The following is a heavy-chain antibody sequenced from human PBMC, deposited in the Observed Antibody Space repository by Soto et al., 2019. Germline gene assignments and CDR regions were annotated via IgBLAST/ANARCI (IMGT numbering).Heavy chain of an antibody. D-gene: IGHD4-17*01. CDR2: IYPGDSDT. J-gene: IGHJ6*02. CDR3: ARPVTTPSYYYYGMDV. Sequence: RGESLKISCKGSGYSFTSYWIGWVRQMPGKGLEWMGIIYPGDSDTRYSPSFQGQVTISADKSISTAYLQWSSLKASDTAMYYCARPVTTPSYYYYGMDVWGQGTTVTVSS. V-gene: IGHV5-51*01. CDR1: GYSFTSYW.